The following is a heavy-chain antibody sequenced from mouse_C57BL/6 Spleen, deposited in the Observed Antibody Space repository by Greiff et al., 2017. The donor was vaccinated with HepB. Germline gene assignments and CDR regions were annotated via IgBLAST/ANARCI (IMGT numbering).Heavy chain of an antibody. J-gene: IGHJ4*01. CDR2: IDPSDSYT. D-gene: IGHD2-12*01. V-gene: IGHV1-69*01. CDR3: ARSGYSVLAMDY. Sequence: VQLQQSGAELVMPGASVKLSCKASGYTFTSYWMHWVKQRPGQGLEWIGEIDPSDSYTNYNQKFKGKSTLTVDKSSSTAYMQLSSLTSEDSAVYYCARSGYSVLAMDYWGQGTSVTVSS. CDR1: GYTFTSYW.